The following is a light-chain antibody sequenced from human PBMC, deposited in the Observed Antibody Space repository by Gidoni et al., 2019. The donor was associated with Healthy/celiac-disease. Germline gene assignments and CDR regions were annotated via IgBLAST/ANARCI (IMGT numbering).Light chain of an antibody. Sequence: SSSSLSASVGDRVTITCRGTQGISNDLVWFQQKPGKAAKYLIYAASSLQSGVPSKYSGSGSGTNFTLTISSRQPEDFATYYCQQYNIYPLTFGGGTKVEIK. J-gene: IGKJ4*01. CDR2: AAS. V-gene: IGKV1-16*02. CDR3: QQYNIYPLT. CDR1: QGISND.